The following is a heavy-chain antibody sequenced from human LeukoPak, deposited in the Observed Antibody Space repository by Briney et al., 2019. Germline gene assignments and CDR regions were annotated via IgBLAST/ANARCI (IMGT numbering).Heavy chain of an antibody. Sequence: GGSLRLSCADSGFTFSSYAMSWVRQAPGKGLEWVSLISTSGRTHYADSVQGRFTISRENSKNTLSLHMNSLRAEDTAVHYCARDLDSSGYYHVVDSWGQGAPVTVSS. CDR1: GFTFSSYA. V-gene: IGHV3-23*01. CDR3: ARDLDSSGYYHVVDS. CDR2: ISTSGRT. D-gene: IGHD3-22*01. J-gene: IGHJ4*02.